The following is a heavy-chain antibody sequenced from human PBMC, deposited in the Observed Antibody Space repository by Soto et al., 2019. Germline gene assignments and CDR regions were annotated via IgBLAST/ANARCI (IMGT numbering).Heavy chain of an antibody. CDR2: IYYSGTT. V-gene: IGHV4-39*01. D-gene: IGHD2-2*01. CDR3: ARLHGYCSSSSCHGHYAIDV. CDR1: SASISSSSYT. J-gene: IGHJ6*02. Sequence: QLQLQESGPGLVKPSETLSLTCTVSSASISSSSYTWGWIRQPPGKGLEWIGSIYYSGTTYYNPSLNSRVTVSVDTSKNQFSLKVTSVTAADTAVYYCARLHGYCSSSSCHGHYAIDVWGQGTTVTVSS.